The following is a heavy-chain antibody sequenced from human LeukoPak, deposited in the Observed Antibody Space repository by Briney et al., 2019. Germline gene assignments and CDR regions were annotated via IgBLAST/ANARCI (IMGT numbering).Heavy chain of an antibody. CDR1: GFIFSNCW. V-gene: IGHV3-74*01. CDR3: ARDGSLSDY. J-gene: IGHJ4*02. CDR2: ITSDGSST. Sequence: GGSLRLSCAASGFIFSNCWMHWVRQAPGKGLVWVSRITSDGSSTNYADSVKGRFTISRDNAKNTLYLQMNSLRAEDTAVYYCARDGSLSDYWGQGTLVTVSS.